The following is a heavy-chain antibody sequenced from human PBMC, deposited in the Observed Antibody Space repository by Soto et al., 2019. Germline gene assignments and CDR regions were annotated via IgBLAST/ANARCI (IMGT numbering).Heavy chain of an antibody. V-gene: IGHV1-69*13. CDR2: IIPIFGTA. Sequence: SVKVSCKASGGTFSSYAISWVRQAPGQGLEWMGGIIPIFGTANYAQKFQGRVTITADESTSTAYMELSSLRSEDTAVYYCAIDPDEYYYDSSGYSGYGMDVWGQGTTVTVS. D-gene: IGHD3-22*01. J-gene: IGHJ6*02. CDR1: GGTFSSYA. CDR3: AIDPDEYYYDSSGYSGYGMDV.